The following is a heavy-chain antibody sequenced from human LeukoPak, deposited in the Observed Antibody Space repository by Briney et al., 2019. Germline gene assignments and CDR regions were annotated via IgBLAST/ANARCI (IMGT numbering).Heavy chain of an antibody. CDR1: GFTFSNYW. D-gene: IGHD4-17*01. CDR3: TKEFYGDYL. CDR2: ISPGGNTP. V-gene: IGHV3-74*01. J-gene: IGHJ4*02. Sequence: PGGSLRLSCAASGFTFSNYWMHWVRQAPGKGLVWVSRISPGGNTPRYADSVKDRFTISRDNAKNTVYLQMNSLRVEDTAVYYCTKEFYGDYLWGQGTLVTVSS.